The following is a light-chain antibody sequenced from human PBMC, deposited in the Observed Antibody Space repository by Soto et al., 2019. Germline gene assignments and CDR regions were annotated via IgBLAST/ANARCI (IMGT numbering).Light chain of an antibody. Sequence: EIVLTQSPGPLSLSPGERATLSCRASQSGSSSFLAWYQQKPGQAPRLLIYGASNRATGIPDRFSGSGSGTDFTLTISRLEPEDFAVYYCPQYVTSHWAFGQGTKVAIE. CDR2: GAS. CDR1: QSGSSSF. V-gene: IGKV3-20*01. CDR3: PQYVTSHWA. J-gene: IGKJ1*01.